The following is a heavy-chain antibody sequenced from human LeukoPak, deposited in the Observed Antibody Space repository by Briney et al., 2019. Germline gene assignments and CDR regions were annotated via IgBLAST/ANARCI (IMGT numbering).Heavy chain of an antibody. J-gene: IGHJ4*02. D-gene: IGHD3/OR15-3a*01. CDR3: VRRGGHFRTAYYDY. CDR2: TYFGDSDT. Sequence: GESLKISCKGSGYSFTNYWIGWARQMPGKGLEWMGITYFGDSDTRYSPSFQGQVTISADKSISTAYLQWSSLKASDTAMYYCVRRGGHFRTAYYDYWGQGTLVTVSS. V-gene: IGHV5-51*01. CDR1: GYSFTNYW.